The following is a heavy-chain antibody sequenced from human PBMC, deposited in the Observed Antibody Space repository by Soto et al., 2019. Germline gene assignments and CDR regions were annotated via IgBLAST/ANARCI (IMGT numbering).Heavy chain of an antibody. V-gene: IGHV4-34*01. D-gene: IGHD2-8*01. J-gene: IGHJ4*02. CDR1: GGSFSGYY. CDR2: TNHSGST. Sequence: SETLSLTCAFYGGSFSGYYWSWIRQPPGKGLEWIGETNHSGSTNYNPSLKSRVTISVDTSKNQFSLKLSSVTAADTAVYYCARSIVLMVYAMAPFEYWGQGTLVTVSS. CDR3: ARSIVLMVYAMAPFEY.